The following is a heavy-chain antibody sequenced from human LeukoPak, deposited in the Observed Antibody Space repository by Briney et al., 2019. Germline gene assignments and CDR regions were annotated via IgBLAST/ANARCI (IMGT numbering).Heavy chain of an antibody. Sequence: GGSLRLSCAASGFTFSSHEMNWVRQAPGKGLEWVSYISSSGSTIYYADSVKGRFTISRDNAKNSLYLQMNSLRAEDTAVYYCARDGGYDILTGYYYYYGMDVWGKGTTVTVSS. CDR2: ISSSGSTI. J-gene: IGHJ6*04. CDR3: ARDGGYDILTGYYYYYGMDV. D-gene: IGHD3-9*01. CDR1: GFTFSSHE. V-gene: IGHV3-48*03.